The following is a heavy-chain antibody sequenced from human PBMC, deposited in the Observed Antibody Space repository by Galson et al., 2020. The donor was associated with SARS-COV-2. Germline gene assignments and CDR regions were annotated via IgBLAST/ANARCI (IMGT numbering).Heavy chain of an antibody. J-gene: IGHJ5*02. V-gene: IGHV4-31*03. CDR3: ARDGGTYYSDSNAYHDL. D-gene: IGHD3-22*01. CDR1: GDSISSGGYY. CDR2: TYHRGRP. Sequence: SETLSLTCTVSGDSISSGGYYWSWIRQHPGKGLEWIGFTYHRGRPYYNPSLESRVTISIDTSQNHFSLTLSSLTDADSAFYYCARDGGTYYSDSNAYHDLWGQGTLVTVSS.